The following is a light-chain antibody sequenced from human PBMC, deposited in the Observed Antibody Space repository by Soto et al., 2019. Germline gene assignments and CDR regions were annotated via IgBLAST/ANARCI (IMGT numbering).Light chain of an antibody. J-gene: IGLJ1*01. V-gene: IGLV2-14*03. CDR1: SSDIGGYNY. CDR2: DVS. Sequence: QSVLTQPASVSGSPGQSITISCTGNSSDIGGYNYVSWYQHHPGKAPKLMIYDVSNRPSGVSNRFSGSKSGNTASLIISGLHAEDEADYYCSSYTSSSTLSTYVFGTGTKVTVL. CDR3: SSYTSSSTLSTYV.